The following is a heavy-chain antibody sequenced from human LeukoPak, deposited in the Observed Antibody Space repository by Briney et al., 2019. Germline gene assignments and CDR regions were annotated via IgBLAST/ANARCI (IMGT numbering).Heavy chain of an antibody. D-gene: IGHD6-13*01. CDR2: FDPEDGET. V-gene: IGHV1-24*01. J-gene: IGHJ4*02. Sequence: ASVKVSCKVSEYTLTELSMHWVRQAPGKGLEWMGGFDPEDGETIYAQKFQGRVTMTEDTSTDTAYMELSSLRSEDTAVYYCATSGVRRSSWYFPYFDYWGQGTLVTVSS. CDR3: ATSGVRRSSWYFPYFDY. CDR1: EYTLTELS.